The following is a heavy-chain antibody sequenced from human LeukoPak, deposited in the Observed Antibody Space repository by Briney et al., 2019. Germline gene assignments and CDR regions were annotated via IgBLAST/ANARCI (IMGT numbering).Heavy chain of an antibody. Sequence: SETLSLTCAVYGGSFSDYYWSWIRQPPGKGLEWIGEINHSGSTNYNPSLKSRVTISVDTSKNQFSLKLSSVTAADTAVYYCARVLRKGPYGDGGYFYFFMDVWGKGTTVTVSS. CDR3: ARVLRKGPYGDGGYFYFFMDV. V-gene: IGHV4-34*01. CDR1: GGSFSDYY. CDR2: INHSGST. D-gene: IGHD4-17*01. J-gene: IGHJ6*03.